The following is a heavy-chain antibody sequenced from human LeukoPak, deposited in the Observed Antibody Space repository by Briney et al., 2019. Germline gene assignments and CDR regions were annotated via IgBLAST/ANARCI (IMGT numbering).Heavy chain of an antibody. CDR2: IYTSGST. V-gene: IGHV4-61*02. CDR1: GGSISSGSYY. CDR3: ARPLPRGSSWQNWFDP. Sequence: PSETLSLTCTVSGGSISSGSYYWSWIRQPAGKGLEWIGRIYTSGSTNYNPSLKSRVTISVDTSKNQFSLKLSSVTAADTAVYYCARPLPRGSSWQNWFDPWGQGTLVTVSS. J-gene: IGHJ5*02. D-gene: IGHD6-13*01.